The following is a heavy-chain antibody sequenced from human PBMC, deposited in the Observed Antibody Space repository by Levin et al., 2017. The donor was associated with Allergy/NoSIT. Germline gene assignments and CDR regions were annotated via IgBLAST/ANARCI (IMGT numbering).Heavy chain of an antibody. J-gene: IGHJ6*02. D-gene: IGHD3-16*01. Sequence: LSLTCAASGFTFDDYAMHWVRQAPGKGLEWVSGISWNSGSIGYADSVKGRFTISRDNAKNSLYLQMNSLRAEDTALYYCAKDRSWGYYNGMDVWGQGTTVTVSS. CDR3: AKDRSWGYYNGMDV. V-gene: IGHV3-9*01. CDR2: ISWNSGSI. CDR1: GFTFDDYA.